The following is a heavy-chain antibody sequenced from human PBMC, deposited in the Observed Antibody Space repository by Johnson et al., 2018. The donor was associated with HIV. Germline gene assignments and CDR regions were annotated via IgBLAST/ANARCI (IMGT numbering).Heavy chain of an antibody. J-gene: IGHJ3*02. CDR2: ISYDGSNK. D-gene: IGHD3-22*01. CDR1: GFTFSSYA. Sequence: HVQLVESGGGVVQPGRSLRLSCAASGFTFSSYAMHWVRQAPGKGLEWVAVISYDGSNKYYADSVKGRFTISRDNSKNTLYLQMNSLRAEDTAFYYCARGRLISMIVSAGAFDIWGQGTMVTVSS. CDR3: ARGRLISMIVSAGAFDI. V-gene: IGHV3-30*04.